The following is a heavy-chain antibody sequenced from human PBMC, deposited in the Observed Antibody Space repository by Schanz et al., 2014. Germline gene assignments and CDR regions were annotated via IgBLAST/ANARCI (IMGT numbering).Heavy chain of an antibody. Sequence: EVRLVESGGGLVQPGGSLRLSCEASGFDFNSYSMNWVRQVPGKGLEWVSGISGSGGSTYYADSVKGRFTISRDNSKNTLYLQMNALRAEDTAVYYCARDRGYCSGGSCVAFDYWGQGTLVTVSS. CDR3: ARDRGYCSGGSCVAFDY. CDR2: ISGSGGST. CDR1: GFDFNSYS. V-gene: IGHV3-23*04. J-gene: IGHJ4*02. D-gene: IGHD2-15*01.